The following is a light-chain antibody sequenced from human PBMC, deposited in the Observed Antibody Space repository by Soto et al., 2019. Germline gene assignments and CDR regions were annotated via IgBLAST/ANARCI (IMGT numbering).Light chain of an antibody. V-gene: IGKV4-1*01. J-gene: IGKJ1*01. Sequence: DIVMTQSPDSLAVSLGERATINCKSSQSVLYSSNNKNYLAWYQQKPGRPPKLLIYWASTRESGVPDRFSGCGSGTDFSLTISSLQAEDVAVYYCQQYYSTFGRTFGQGTKVEIK. CDR1: QSVLYSSNNKNY. CDR3: QQYYSTFGRT. CDR2: WAS.